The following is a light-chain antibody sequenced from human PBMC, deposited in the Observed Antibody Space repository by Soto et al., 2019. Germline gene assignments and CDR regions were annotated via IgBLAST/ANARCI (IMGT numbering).Light chain of an antibody. Sequence: IVMTQSPATLSVSPGEGVTLSCRASENVGTNLAWYQQKPGQAPRLLIYGSSTRATGIPATFSGSGSGTEFTLTISSLEPEDFAVYYCQQRSNWPLTFGQGTRLEIK. CDR2: GSS. CDR1: ENVGTN. CDR3: QQRSNWPLT. J-gene: IGKJ5*01. V-gene: IGKV3D-15*01.